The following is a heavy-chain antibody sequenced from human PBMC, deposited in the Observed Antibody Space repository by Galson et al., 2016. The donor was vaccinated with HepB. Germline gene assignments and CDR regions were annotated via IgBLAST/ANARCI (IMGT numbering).Heavy chain of an antibody. D-gene: IGHD2-21*02. CDR1: GFTFSNSA. J-gene: IGHJ6*02. CDR2: ISYDGNDN. CDR3: ATALGGTYCLGDCQSDYYGIDV. V-gene: IGHV3-30*04. Sequence: SLRLSCAASGFTFSNSAMHWVRQAPGKGLEWVALISYDGNDNYLADSVKGRFTISRDNAGNTLFLQMNSLRPEDTSVYFCATALGGTYCLGDCQSDYYGIDVWGQGTTVTVSS.